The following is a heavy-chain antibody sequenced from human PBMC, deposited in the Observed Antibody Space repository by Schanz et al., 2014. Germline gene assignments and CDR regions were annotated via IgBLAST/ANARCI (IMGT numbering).Heavy chain of an antibody. V-gene: IGHV1-2*02. Sequence: QVQLVQSGADVKKPGASVKVSCKASGNTLSAYYIHWIRQAPGQGLEWMGWIDPNSGGTNYAQKCQGRVTMTRDTSITTVYMEVNSLTSDDTAVFYCARTASHDVWRGYIPHYAFDLWGQGTVVIVSS. CDR3: ARTASHDVWRGYIPHYAFDL. J-gene: IGHJ3*01. CDR1: GNTLSAYY. CDR2: IDPNSGGT. D-gene: IGHD3-3*01.